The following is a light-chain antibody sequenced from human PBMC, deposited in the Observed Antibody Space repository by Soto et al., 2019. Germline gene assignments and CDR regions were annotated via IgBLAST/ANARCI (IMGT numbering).Light chain of an antibody. CDR3: QQNNKWPPVT. V-gene: IGKV3-15*01. J-gene: IGKJ4*01. Sequence: EVVMTQSPATVSVSPGEGVTLSCRASQTISNDLAWYQQKPGQAPRLLIYGASTRATGVPARFSGGGSGTEFTLTISCLQSEDFAFYYCQQNNKWPPVTFGGGTKV. CDR2: GAS. CDR1: QTISND.